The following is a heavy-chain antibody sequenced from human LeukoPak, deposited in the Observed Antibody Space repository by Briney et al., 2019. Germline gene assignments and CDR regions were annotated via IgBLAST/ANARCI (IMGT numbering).Heavy chain of an antibody. D-gene: IGHD3-10*01. CDR1: DFSFITYA. CDR3: ARGRYGAGSYYVY. Sequence: GGSLRLSCAASDFSFITYAMSWVRQAPGKGLEWVSYISSSGDAIYYADSVKGRFTLSRDNAKNSLYLQMDGLRAEDTAVYYCARGRYGAGSYYVYWGQGTLVTVSS. CDR2: ISSSGDAI. V-gene: IGHV3-48*03. J-gene: IGHJ4*02.